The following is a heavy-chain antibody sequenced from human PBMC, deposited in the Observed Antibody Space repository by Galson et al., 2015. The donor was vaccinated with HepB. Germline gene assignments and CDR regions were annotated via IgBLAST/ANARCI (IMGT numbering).Heavy chain of an antibody. CDR2: ISDSGGTI. Sequence: SLRLSCAASGFTFSDYFMSWIRQAPGKGLEWISYISDSGGTICYADSVKGRFTISRDNAKNSVYLQMNILRAEDTAVYYCARGFWSGYSNWFDPWGQGTLVTVSS. J-gene: IGHJ5*02. V-gene: IGHV3-11*01. CDR3: ARGFWSGYSNWFDP. D-gene: IGHD3-3*01. CDR1: GFTFSDYF.